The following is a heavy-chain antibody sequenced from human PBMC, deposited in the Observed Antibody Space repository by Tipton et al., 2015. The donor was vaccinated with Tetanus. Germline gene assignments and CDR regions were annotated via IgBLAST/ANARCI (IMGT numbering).Heavy chain of an antibody. V-gene: IGHV1-69*01. CDR1: GGTFTNYA. Sequence: QSGPEVKKPGSSVKVSCKASGGTFTNYALSWVRQAPGQGLEWVGGITPIFGTTNSAPKFQGRVTITADESSNAAYMEVSRLTSEDTAVYYCARATSRIARAYDYWGQGTQITVSS. CDR2: ITPIFGTT. D-gene: IGHD2-21*01. CDR3: ARATSRIARAYDY. J-gene: IGHJ4*02.